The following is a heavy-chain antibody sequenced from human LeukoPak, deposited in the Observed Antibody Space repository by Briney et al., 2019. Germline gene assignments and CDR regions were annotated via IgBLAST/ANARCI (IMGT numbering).Heavy chain of an antibody. V-gene: IGHV1-18*01. D-gene: IGHD3-16*01. J-gene: IGHJ5*02. CDR2: ISAYNGNT. CDR1: GYTFTNYG. CDR3: ARGLWDDRPKYNWFDP. Sequence: SVKFSCKASGYTFTNYGLNCVRQAPGPGLEWMGWISAYNGNTNYAQKLQGRVTMTTDTSTSTAYMELRSLRSDDTAVYYCARGLWDDRPKYNWFDPWGQGTLVTVSS.